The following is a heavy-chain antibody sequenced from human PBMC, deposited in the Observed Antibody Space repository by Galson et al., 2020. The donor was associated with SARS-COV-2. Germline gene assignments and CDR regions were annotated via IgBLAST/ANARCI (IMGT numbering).Heavy chain of an antibody. J-gene: IGHJ4*02. D-gene: IGHD3-10*01. CDR2: INHGGST. CDR1: GGSFSGYY. Sequence: LQASETLSLTCAVSGGSFSGYYPCWIRPPPGKGLGWLGEINHGGSTNYNPSLKSRVTISVDTSKNQFSLKLSSVTAADTAVYYCARGFRVVRGVWFSSILVYWGQGTLVTVSS. CDR3: ARGFRVVRGVWFSSILVY. V-gene: IGHV4-34*01.